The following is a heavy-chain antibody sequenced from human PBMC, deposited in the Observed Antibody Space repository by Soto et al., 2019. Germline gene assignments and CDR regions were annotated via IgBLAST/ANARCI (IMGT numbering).Heavy chain of an antibody. CDR3: AKDMRGSSSSGKAYYYYYYMDV. V-gene: IGHV3-9*01. Sequence: PGGSLRISCAASGFTFDDYAMHGVRQAPGKGLEWVSGISWNSGSIGYADSVKGRFTISRDNAKNSLYLQMNSLRAEDTALYYCAKDMRGSSSSGKAYYYYYYMDVWGKGTKVTV. CDR2: ISWNSGSI. CDR1: GFTFDDYA. J-gene: IGHJ6*03. D-gene: IGHD6-6*01.